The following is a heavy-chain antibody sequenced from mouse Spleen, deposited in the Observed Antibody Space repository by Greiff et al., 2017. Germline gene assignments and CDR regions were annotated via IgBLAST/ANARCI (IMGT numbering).Heavy chain of an antibody. J-gene: IGHJ4*01. CDR3: ARFLTLLRAPSDAMDY. D-gene: IGHD1-2*01. CDR2: IYPGDGDT. Sequence: QVQLQQSGPELVKPGASVKISCKASGYAFSSSWMNWVKQRPGKGLEWIGRIYPGDGDTNYNGKFKGKATLTADKSSSTAYMQLSSLTSEDSAVYFCARFLTLLRAPSDAMDYWGQGTSVTVSS. V-gene: IGHV1-82*01. CDR1: GYAFSSSW.